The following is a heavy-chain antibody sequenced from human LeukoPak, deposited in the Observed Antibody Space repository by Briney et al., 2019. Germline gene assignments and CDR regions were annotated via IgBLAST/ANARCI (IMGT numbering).Heavy chain of an antibody. CDR3: ARLLGNYVDY. D-gene: IGHD3-16*01. J-gene: IGHJ4*02. V-gene: IGHV4-4*08. CDR2: IWTSGST. Sequence: TSETLSLTCTVSGGSIDSYYWSWIRQPPGKGLEWIGYIWTSGSTNYKASLKSRLTISGDTSTNQFSLQLSSVTAADTAVYYCARLLGNYVDYWGQGILVTVSS. CDR1: GGSIDSYY.